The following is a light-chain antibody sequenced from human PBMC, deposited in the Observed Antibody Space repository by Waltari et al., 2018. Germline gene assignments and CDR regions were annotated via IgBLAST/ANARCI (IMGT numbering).Light chain of an antibody. V-gene: IGLV1-51*01. Sequence: QSVLTQPPSVSAAPGQKVTISCSGSSSNIGSYSVSWYQQLPGTAPKLLIYDGYKRPSGIPYRFSGSKSGPSATLGITGLQTGDEAEYYCGTWDNNLSPGGVFGGGTKLTVL. CDR2: DGY. CDR1: SSNIGSYS. CDR3: GTWDNNLSPGGV. J-gene: IGLJ3*02.